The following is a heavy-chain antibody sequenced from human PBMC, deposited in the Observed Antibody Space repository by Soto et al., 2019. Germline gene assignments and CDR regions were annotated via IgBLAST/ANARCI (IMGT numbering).Heavy chain of an antibody. CDR1: GGSIRPYY. CDR3: ARQGSTSLRYFDY. CDR2: IHSSGPT. J-gene: IGHJ4*02. D-gene: IGHD2-2*01. Sequence: QVQLQESGPGLVKPSETLSLTCIVSGGSIRPYYWSWVRQPPGKGLEWIGYIHSSGPTNYNPSLKSRLTISVDTSKNQFSLKLNSVAAADTAVYYCARQGSTSLRYFDYWGQGTLVTVSS. V-gene: IGHV4-59*08.